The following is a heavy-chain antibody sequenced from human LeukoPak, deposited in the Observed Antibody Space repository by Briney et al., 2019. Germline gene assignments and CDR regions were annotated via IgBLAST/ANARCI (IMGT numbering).Heavy chain of an antibody. J-gene: IGHJ5*02. Sequence: GRSLRLSCAASGFTFSSYAMHWVRQAPGKGLEWVAVISYDGSNKYYADSVKGRFTISRDNSKNTLYLQMNSLRAEDTVVYYCARGLEVVTAISQGWFDPWGQGTLVTVSS. CDR3: ARGLEVVTAISQGWFDP. V-gene: IGHV3-30-3*01. CDR1: GFTFSSYA. CDR2: ISYDGSNK. D-gene: IGHD2-21*02.